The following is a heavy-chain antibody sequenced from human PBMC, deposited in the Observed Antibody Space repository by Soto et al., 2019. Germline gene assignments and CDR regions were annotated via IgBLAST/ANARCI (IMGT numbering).Heavy chain of an antibody. CDR3: ASTRTLAAASPMDV. V-gene: IGHV4-34*01. J-gene: IGHJ6*02. Sequence: LETLSLTCAVYDGSFSCYYWSWIRQHPGKGLEWIGEINHSGSTNYNPSLKSRVTMSVDTSKNQFSLKLSSVTAADTAVYYCASTRTLAAASPMDVWGQGTTVTVSS. CDR1: DGSFSCYY. CDR2: INHSGST. D-gene: IGHD6-13*01.